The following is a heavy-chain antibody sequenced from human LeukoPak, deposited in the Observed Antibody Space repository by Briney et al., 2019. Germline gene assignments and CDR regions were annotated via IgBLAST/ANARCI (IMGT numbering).Heavy chain of an antibody. J-gene: IGHJ3*02. CDR2: ISYDGSNK. CDR3: ARWDLSGPGAFDI. V-gene: IGHV3-30-3*01. CDR1: GFTFSSYA. D-gene: IGHD6-19*01. Sequence: PGGSLRLSCAASGFTFSSYAMHWVRQAPGKGLEWVAVISYDGSNKYYADSVKGRFTISRDNSKNTLYLQMNSLRAEDTAVYYCARWDLSGPGAFDIWGQGTMVTVSS.